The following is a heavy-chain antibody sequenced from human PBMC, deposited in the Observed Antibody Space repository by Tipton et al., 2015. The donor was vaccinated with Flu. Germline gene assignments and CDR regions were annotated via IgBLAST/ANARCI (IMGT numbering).Heavy chain of an antibody. V-gene: IGHV4-61*02. CDR2: IYTSGST. D-gene: IGHD2-21*01. CDR3: ARAFPGGDDAFDI. CDR1: GGSISSGSYY. Sequence: TLSLTCTVSGGSISSGSYYWSWIRQPAGKGLEWIGRIYTSGSTNYNPSPKSRVTISVDTSKNQFSLKLSSVTAADTAVYYCARAFPGGDDAFDIWGQGTMVTVSS. J-gene: IGHJ3*02.